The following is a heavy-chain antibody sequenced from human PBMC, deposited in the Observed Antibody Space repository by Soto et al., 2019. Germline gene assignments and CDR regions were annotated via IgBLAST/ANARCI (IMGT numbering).Heavy chain of an antibody. Sequence: ASVKVSCKASGGTSSSYAISWVRQAPGQGLEWMGGIIPIFGTANYAQKFQGRVTITADKSTSTAYMELSSLRPEDTAVYYCARSLGYCSSTSCYIYYYYYYGMDVWGQGTTVTVSS. CDR3: ARSLGYCSSTSCYIYYYYYYGMDV. CDR1: GGTSSSYA. V-gene: IGHV1-69*06. D-gene: IGHD2-2*02. J-gene: IGHJ6*02. CDR2: IIPIFGTA.